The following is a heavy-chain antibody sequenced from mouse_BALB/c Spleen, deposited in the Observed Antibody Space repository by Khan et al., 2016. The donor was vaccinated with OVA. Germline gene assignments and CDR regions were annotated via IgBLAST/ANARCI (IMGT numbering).Heavy chain of an antibody. CDR1: GYTFTNYG. D-gene: IGHD2-10*01. CDR3: ARPPYFSYVMVY. CDR2: INPHTGEA. J-gene: IGHJ4*01. Sequence: QIQLVQSGPELQKPGETVKISCKASGYTFTNYGMNWVKQAPGKGLKWMGWINPHTGEATYAADFQGRFALSLETSASTAYLQINSLKNEDTATYFCARPPYFSYVMVYWGQGTSVTVSS. V-gene: IGHV9-3-1*01.